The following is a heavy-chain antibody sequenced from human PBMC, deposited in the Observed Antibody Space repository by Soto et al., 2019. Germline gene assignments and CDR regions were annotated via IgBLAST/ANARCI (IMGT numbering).Heavy chain of an antibody. CDR2: FVVGSGNT. V-gene: IGHV1-58*01. D-gene: IGHD3-10*01. CDR1: GFTFTSSA. Sequence: VASVKVSCKASGFTFTSSAVQWVRQARGQRLEWIGWFVVGSGNTNYAQKFQERVTITRDMSTSTAYMELSSLRSEDTAVYYCAAGIHYGSGSYPYYYYYGMDVWGQGTTVTVSS. J-gene: IGHJ6*02. CDR3: AAGIHYGSGSYPYYYYYGMDV.